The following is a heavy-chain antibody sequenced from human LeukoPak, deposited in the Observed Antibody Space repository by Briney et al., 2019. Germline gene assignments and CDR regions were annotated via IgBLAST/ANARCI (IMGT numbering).Heavy chain of an antibody. D-gene: IGHD6-13*01. J-gene: IGHJ3*02. CDR3: ASIAAAGTDAFDI. V-gene: IGHV3-48*01. CDR1: GFTFSSYS. Sequence: PGGSLRLSCAASGFTFSSYSMNWVRQAPGKGLGWVSYISSSSSTIYYADSVKGRFTISRDNAKNSLYLQMNSLRAEDTAVYYCASIAAAGTDAFDIWGQGTMVTVSS. CDR2: ISSSSSTI.